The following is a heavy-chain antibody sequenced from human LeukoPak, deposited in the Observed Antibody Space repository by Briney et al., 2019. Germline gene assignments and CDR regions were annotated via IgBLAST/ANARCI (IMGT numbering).Heavy chain of an antibody. Sequence: PGGSLRLSCAASGFTSSSYEMNWVRQAPGKGLEWVSYISSSGSTIYYADSVKGRFTISRDNAKNSLYLQMNSLRAEDTAVYYCARDRPITHFDYWGQGTLVTVSS. J-gene: IGHJ4*02. CDR3: ARDRPITHFDY. D-gene: IGHD3-10*01. V-gene: IGHV3-48*03. CDR1: GFTSSSYE. CDR2: ISSSGSTI.